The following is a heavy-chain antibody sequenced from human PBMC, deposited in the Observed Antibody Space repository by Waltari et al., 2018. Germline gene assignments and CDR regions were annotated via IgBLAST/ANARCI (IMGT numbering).Heavy chain of an antibody. D-gene: IGHD1-26*01. Sequence: QVRLQESGPGLVKPSETLSLVRTVSGYSISRGHYCGWIRQPPGNGLEWLGSIYHSGSTYFTPSLMSRVTMSVDTSKNQFSLKLSSVTAADTAIYFCASDSGFDAYDSWGQGTLVTVSS. J-gene: IGHJ5*01. CDR3: ASDSGFDAYDS. V-gene: IGHV4-38-2*02. CDR1: GYSISRGHY. CDR2: IYHSGST.